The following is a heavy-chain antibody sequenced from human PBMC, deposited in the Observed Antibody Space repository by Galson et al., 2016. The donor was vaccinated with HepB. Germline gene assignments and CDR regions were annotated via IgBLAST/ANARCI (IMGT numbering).Heavy chain of an antibody. CDR2: IAYDGTND. Sequence: SLRLSCAASGFLFSDYGMHWVRQALGKGLELVADIAYDGTNDHYADSVRGRFTISRDNSQNTLSLQMTSLSREDTAVYYFAKPRYYYGSGSYGMDDGGQGTTVTVSS. CDR3: AKPRYYYGSGSYGMDD. J-gene: IGHJ6*02. V-gene: IGHV3-30*18. CDR1: GFLFSDYG. D-gene: IGHD3-10*01.